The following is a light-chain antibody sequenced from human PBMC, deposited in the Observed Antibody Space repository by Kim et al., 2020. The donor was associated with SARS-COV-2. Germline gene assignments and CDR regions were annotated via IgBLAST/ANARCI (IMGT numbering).Light chain of an antibody. CDR1: QSITNS. J-gene: IGKJ5*01. Sequence: DIQLTQSPSFLSASVGDRVTINCRASQSITNSLAWYQQYPGKAPKLLIFAASALQTGVPSRFSGSGSGTEFTLTISSLQPEDFATYYCQQLNSYPQITFGQGTRLEIK. V-gene: IGKV1-9*01. CDR3: QQLNSYPQIT. CDR2: AAS.